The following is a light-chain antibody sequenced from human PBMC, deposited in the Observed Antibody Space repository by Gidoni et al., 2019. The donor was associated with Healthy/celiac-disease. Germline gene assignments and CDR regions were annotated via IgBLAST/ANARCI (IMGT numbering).Light chain of an antibody. CDR2: AAS. CDR1: QGISSY. Sequence: AIRMTQSPSSLSASTGDRVTITCRASQGISSYLAWYQQKPGKAPKLLIYAASTLQSGVPSRFGGSGSGTDFTLTISCLQSEDFATYYCQQYYSYPLRTFGGGTKVEIK. V-gene: IGKV1-8*01. CDR3: QQYYSYPLRT. J-gene: IGKJ4*01.